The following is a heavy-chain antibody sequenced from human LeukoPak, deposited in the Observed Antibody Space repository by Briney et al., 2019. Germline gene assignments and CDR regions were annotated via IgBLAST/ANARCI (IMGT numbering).Heavy chain of an antibody. V-gene: IGHV4-39*01. CDR2: IYFSGST. CDR3: AGQTGYYDSSGYWKDYDYYYMDV. CDR1: AGSISSTNYY. Sequence: SETLSLTCTVSAGSISSTNYYWGWVRQPPGKGLEWIGTIYFSGSTYYNPSLKSRVTISVDASKNQFSLKLRSVTATDAAVYYCAGQTGYYDSSGYWKDYDYYYMDVWGMGTTVTVSS. J-gene: IGHJ6*03. D-gene: IGHD3-22*01.